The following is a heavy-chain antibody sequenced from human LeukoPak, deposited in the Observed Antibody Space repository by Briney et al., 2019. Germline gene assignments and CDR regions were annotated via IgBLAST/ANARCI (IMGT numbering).Heavy chain of an antibody. CDR1: GYTFTGYY. Sequence: GASVKVSCKASGYTFTGYYMHWVRQAPGQGLEWMGGIIPIFGTANYAQKFQGRVTITADESTSTAYMELSSLRSEDTAVYYCATSGTQLWFGEFAYYYYYYMDVWGKGTTVTISS. CDR2: IIPIFGTA. V-gene: IGHV1-69*13. D-gene: IGHD3-10*01. J-gene: IGHJ6*03. CDR3: ATSGTQLWFGEFAYYYYYYMDV.